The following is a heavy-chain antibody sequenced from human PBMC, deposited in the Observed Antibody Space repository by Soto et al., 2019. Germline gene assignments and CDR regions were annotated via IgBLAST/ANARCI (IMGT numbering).Heavy chain of an antibody. V-gene: IGHV3-23*01. CDR2: ISGSGAST. Sequence: EVQLLESGGGLVQPGGSLRLSCAASGFTFSSYAMSWVRQAPGKGLEWVSAISGSGASTYYADSVKGRFTISRDNSKNTLYLQMTSLRAEDTAVYYCAKGRGYCTSTSCYVGSDYWGQGTLVTVSS. J-gene: IGHJ4*02. CDR3: AKGRGYCTSTSCYVGSDY. D-gene: IGHD2-2*01. CDR1: GFTFSSYA.